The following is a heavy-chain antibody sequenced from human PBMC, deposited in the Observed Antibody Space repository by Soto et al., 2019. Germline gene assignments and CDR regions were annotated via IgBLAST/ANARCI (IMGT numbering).Heavy chain of an antibody. Sequence: GGSLRLSCAASGFTFSSYSMNWVRQAPGKGLEWVSSISSSSSYIYYADSVKGRFTISRDNAKNSLYLQMNSLKTEDTAVYYCTTDTIAVAGTFDYWGQGTLVTVSS. CDR3: TTDTIAVAGTFDY. J-gene: IGHJ4*02. CDR2: ISSSSSYI. D-gene: IGHD6-19*01. V-gene: IGHV3-21*03. CDR1: GFTFSSYS.